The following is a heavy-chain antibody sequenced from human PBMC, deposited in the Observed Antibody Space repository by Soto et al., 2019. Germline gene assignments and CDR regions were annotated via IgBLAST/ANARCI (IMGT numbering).Heavy chain of an antibody. D-gene: IGHD4-4*01. V-gene: IGHV1-18*01. CDR3: ARDGVAVTTGSSGY. J-gene: IGHJ4*02. Sequence: ASVKVSCKASGYTFTSYAIVWVRQAPGQGLEWMGWMNVYNGNTEYAQKFQGRVTMTTDTSTSTVYMEPRSLTSDDTAVYYCARDGVAVTTGSSGYWGQGTLVTVSS. CDR1: GYTFTSYA. CDR2: MNVYNGNT.